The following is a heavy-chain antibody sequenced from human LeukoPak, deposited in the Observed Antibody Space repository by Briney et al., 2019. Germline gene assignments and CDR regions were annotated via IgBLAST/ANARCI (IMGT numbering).Heavy chain of an antibody. CDR1: GFTFSNYA. CDR3: ARPTSGWYAGGFDY. D-gene: IGHD6-19*01. J-gene: IGHJ4*02. Sequence: PGGSLRLSCAASGFTFSNYAMHWVRQAPGKGLEWVTVISYDGSNKYYADSVRGRFTIPRDNSKSTLYLQMNSLRTEDTALYYCARPTSGWYAGGFDYWGQGILVTVSS. CDR2: ISYDGSNK. V-gene: IGHV3-30-3*01.